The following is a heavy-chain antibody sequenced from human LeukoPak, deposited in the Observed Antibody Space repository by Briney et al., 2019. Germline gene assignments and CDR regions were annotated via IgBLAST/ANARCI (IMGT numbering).Heavy chain of an antibody. CDR2: ISPSGGSA. V-gene: IGHV3-23*01. D-gene: IGHD2-2*02. CDR1: GFTFSSYA. J-gene: IGHJ3*02. CDR3: AKTPAAILVIDAFDI. Sequence: GGSLRLFCAVSGFTFSSYAMSWVRQAPGKGLEWVSVISPSGGSADYADSVKGRFTISRDNSKKTLYLLMNSLRAEDTAVYYCAKTPAAILVIDAFDIWGQGTMVTVSS.